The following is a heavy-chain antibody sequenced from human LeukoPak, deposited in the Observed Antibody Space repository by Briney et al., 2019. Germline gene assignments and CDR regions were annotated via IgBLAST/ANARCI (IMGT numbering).Heavy chain of an antibody. CDR1: GFTFSSYA. Sequence: GGSLRLSCAASGFTFSSYAMTWVRLAPGKGLEWVSSIGGSAGHTYYADSVKGRFTISRDNSKNTLFLQMSSLRAEDAAVYYCAKSSLTTLITLPIDYWGQGTLVTVSS. CDR2: IGGSAGHT. J-gene: IGHJ4*02. V-gene: IGHV3-23*01. CDR3: AKSSLTTLITLPIDY. D-gene: IGHD4-23*01.